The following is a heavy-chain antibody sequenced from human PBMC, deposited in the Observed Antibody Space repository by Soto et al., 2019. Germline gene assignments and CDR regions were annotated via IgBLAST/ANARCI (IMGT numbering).Heavy chain of an antibody. CDR1: GFTLSSYG. CDR2: ISYDGSNK. CDR3: AKGGAGPYWYFDL. Sequence: QVQLVESGGGVVQPGRSLRLSCAASGFTLSSYGMHWVGQAPGKGLEWVAVISYDGSNKNYADSVKGRFTISRDNSKNTLYLQMNSLRAEDTAVYYCAKGGAGPYWYFDLWGRGTLVTVSS. D-gene: IGHD6-19*01. J-gene: IGHJ2*01. V-gene: IGHV3-30*18.